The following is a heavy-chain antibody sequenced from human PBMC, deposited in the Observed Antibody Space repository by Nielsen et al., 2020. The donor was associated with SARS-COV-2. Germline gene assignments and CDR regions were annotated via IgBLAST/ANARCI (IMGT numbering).Heavy chain of an antibody. CDR1: GFTLSSYS. CDR2: ISSSSSYI. J-gene: IGHJ6*02. Sequence: GESLKISCAASGFTLSSYSMNWVRQAPGKGLEWVSSISSSSSYIYYADSVKGRFTISRDNAKNSLYLQMNSLRAEDTAVYYCARVHDYDFWSIYYYGMDVWGQGTTVTVSS. V-gene: IGHV3-21*01. D-gene: IGHD3-3*01. CDR3: ARVHDYDFWSIYYYGMDV.